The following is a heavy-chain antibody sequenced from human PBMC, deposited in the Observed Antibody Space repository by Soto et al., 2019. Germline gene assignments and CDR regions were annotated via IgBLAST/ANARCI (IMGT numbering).Heavy chain of an antibody. V-gene: IGHV1-69*13. CDR2: IIPIFGTA. D-gene: IGHD1-1*01. J-gene: IGHJ5*02. Sequence: QVQLVQSGAEVKKPGSAMKVSCKPSRGTFSSYAISWVRQAPGQGLEWMGGIIPIFGTANYAQKFQGRVTITADESTSTAYMELSSLRSVDTAVYYCARSRYNWNDLLPWGQGTLVTVSS. CDR3: ARSRYNWNDLLP. CDR1: RGTFSSYA.